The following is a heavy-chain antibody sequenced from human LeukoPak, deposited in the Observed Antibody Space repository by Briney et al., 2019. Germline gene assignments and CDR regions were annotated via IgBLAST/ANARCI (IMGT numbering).Heavy chain of an antibody. D-gene: IGHD1-1*01. Sequence: SETLSLTCTVSGGSISSSSYYWGWIRQPPGKGLEWIGSIYYSGSTYYNPSLKSRVTISVDTSKNQFSLKLSSVTAADTAVYYCARLTNSALYFDYWGQGTLVTVSS. V-gene: IGHV4-39*01. CDR3: ARLTNSALYFDY. CDR1: GGSISSSSYY. J-gene: IGHJ4*02. CDR2: IYYSGST.